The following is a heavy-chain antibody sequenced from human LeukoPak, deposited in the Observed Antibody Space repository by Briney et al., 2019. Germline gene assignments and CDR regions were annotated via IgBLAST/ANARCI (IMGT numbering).Heavy chain of an antibody. CDR3: AIIYDSSGYYSFDY. CDR2: IYYSGST. Sequence: SETLSLTCTVSGGSISGSNFYWGWVCRPPGEGLEWIGSIYYSGSTYYNPSLKSRVTISVDTSKNQFSLKLSSVTAADTAVYYCAIIYDSSGYYSFDYWGQGTLVTVSS. J-gene: IGHJ4*02. V-gene: IGHV4-39*01. CDR1: GGSISGSNFY. D-gene: IGHD3-22*01.